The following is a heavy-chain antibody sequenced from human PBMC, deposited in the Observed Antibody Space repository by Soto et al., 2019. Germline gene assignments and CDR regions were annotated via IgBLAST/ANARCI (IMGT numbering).Heavy chain of an antibody. CDR3: ARGVTTVTPFAY. Sequence: QLQLQESGSGLVKPSQTLSLTCAVSGGSISSGGYSCNWIRQPPGKGLEWIGYIYHSGSTYYNPSLKSRVAISVDMSKNQFSLKLSSVTAADTAVYYCARGVTTVTPFAYWGQGTLVTVSS. CDR1: GGSISSGGYS. J-gene: IGHJ4*02. CDR2: IYHSGST. D-gene: IGHD4-17*01. V-gene: IGHV4-30-2*01.